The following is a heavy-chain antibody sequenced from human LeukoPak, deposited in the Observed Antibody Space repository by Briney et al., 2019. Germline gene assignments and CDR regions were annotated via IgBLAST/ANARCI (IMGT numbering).Heavy chain of an antibody. CDR1: GFTFSTYA. CDR3: AKGVYSSSWDGFDI. V-gene: IGHV3-23*01. J-gene: IGHJ3*02. CDR2: ISGNGVNT. Sequence: GGSLRLSCAASGFTFSTYAMSWVRQAPGKGLAWVSTISGNGVNTYYADSVKGRFTISRDKYKNTLYLQMNSLRAEDTALYYCAKGVYSSSWDGFDIWGQGTTVTVSS. D-gene: IGHD6-13*01.